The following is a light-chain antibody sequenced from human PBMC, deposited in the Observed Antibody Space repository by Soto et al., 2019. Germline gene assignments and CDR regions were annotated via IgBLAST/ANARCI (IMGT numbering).Light chain of an antibody. CDR3: QQYGSSPLT. CDR1: QSVSSTY. CDR2: GAS. J-gene: IGKJ1*01. Sequence: IALTQSPGTLSCSPGERATLSCRASQSVSSTYLAWYQQKPGRAPRLLIYGASSRATGIPDRFSGSGSGKDFTLTISRLEPEDFAAYYCQQYGSSPLTFGLWIKVEI. V-gene: IGKV3-20*01.